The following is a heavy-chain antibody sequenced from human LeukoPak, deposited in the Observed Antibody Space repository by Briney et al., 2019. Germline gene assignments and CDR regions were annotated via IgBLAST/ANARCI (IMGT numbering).Heavy chain of an antibody. CDR1: GGTFSSYA. V-gene: IGHV1-69*13. Sequence: SVKVSCKASGGTFSSYAISWVRQAPGQGLEWMGGIIPIFGTANYAQKFQGRVTITADGSTSTAYMELSSLRSEDTAVYYCARGLTTYSYGSGYYYGMDVWGQGTTVTVSS. D-gene: IGHD5-18*01. CDR2: IIPIFGTA. J-gene: IGHJ6*02. CDR3: ARGLTTYSYGSGYYYGMDV.